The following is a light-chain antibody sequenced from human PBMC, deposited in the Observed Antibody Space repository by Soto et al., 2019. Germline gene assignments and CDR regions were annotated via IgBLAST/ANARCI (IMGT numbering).Light chain of an antibody. CDR3: SSYTTSNTRQVV. CDR1: SSDVGGYNY. Sequence: QSVLTQPASVSGSPGQSITISCTGTSSDVGGYNYVSWYQQHPGEAPQFMIYDVSNRPSGVSNRFSGSKSSNTASLTISGLQAEDEADYYGSSYTTSNTRQVVFGSGTKLTVL. V-gene: IGLV2-14*01. J-gene: IGLJ1*01. CDR2: DVS.